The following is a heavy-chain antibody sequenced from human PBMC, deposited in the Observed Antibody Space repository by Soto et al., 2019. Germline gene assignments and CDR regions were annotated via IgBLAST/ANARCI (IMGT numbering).Heavy chain of an antibody. Sequence: SETLSLTCAVSGGSIGSSNWWSWVRQPPGKGLEWIGEIYHSGSTNYNPSLKSRVTISVDKSKNQFSLKLSSVTAADTAVYYCARSPDSSGYYPRWYYYGMDVWGQGTTVTVSS. D-gene: IGHD3-22*01. CDR2: IYHSGST. J-gene: IGHJ6*02. CDR1: GGSIGSSNW. V-gene: IGHV4-4*02. CDR3: ARSPDSSGYYPRWYYYGMDV.